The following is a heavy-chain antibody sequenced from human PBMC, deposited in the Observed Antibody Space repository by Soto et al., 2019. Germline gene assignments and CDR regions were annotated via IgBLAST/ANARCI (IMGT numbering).Heavy chain of an antibody. CDR1: GVAVRSKY. J-gene: IGHJ4*02. Sequence: GGALRLSFAAPGVAVRSKYNTWVRQAPGKGLEWVSVIYGGGTTYYADSVKGRFTISRDTSKNTLYLQMNSLRAEDTAVYYCVQTTGWPGFDFWGQGTLVTVSS. V-gene: IGHV3-53*01. CDR2: IYGGGTT. CDR3: VQTTGWPGFDF. D-gene: IGHD6-19*01.